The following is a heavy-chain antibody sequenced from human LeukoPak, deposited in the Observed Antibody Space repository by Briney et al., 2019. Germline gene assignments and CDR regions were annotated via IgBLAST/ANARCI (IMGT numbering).Heavy chain of an antibody. V-gene: IGHV1-8*01. Sequence: ASVKVSCKASGYTFTSYDINWVRQATGQGLEWMGWMNPNSGNTGYAQKFQGRVTMTRNTSISTAYMELSSLRSEDTAVYYCATDQGAAAENWFDPWGQGTLVTVSS. CDR1: GYTFTSYD. J-gene: IGHJ5*02. D-gene: IGHD6-13*01. CDR2: MNPNSGNT. CDR3: ATDQGAAAENWFDP.